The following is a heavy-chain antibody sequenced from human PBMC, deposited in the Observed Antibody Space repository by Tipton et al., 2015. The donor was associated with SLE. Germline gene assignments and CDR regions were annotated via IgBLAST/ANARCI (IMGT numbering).Heavy chain of an antibody. V-gene: IGHV4-34*01. CDR1: GGSFSGFS. J-gene: IGHJ2*01. CDR2: INRSGGT. CDR3: ASQSSGWNDWYFDL. Sequence: TLSLTCAVYGGSFSGFSWSWIRQPPGKGLEWIGEINRSGGTNHNPSLKSRVTISVDTSKNQFSLNLSSVTAADTAVYYCASQSSGWNDWYFDLWGRGTLVTVSS. D-gene: IGHD6-25*01.